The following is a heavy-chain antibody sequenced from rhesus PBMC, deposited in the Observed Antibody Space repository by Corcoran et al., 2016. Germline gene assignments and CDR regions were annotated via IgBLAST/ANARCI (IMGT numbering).Heavy chain of an antibody. CDR2: INGKRGST. V-gene: IGHV4-80*01. Sequence: QVQLQESGPGLVKPSETLSLTCTVSGASISSNRWSWIRQPPGKGLEWIGEINGKRGSTNYNPSLKSRVTISKDASKNQFSLKLSSVTAADTAVYYCARGGGYNLVYWGQGVLVTVSS. D-gene: IGHD5-12*01. CDR3: ARGGGYNLVY. J-gene: IGHJ4*01. CDR1: GASISSNR.